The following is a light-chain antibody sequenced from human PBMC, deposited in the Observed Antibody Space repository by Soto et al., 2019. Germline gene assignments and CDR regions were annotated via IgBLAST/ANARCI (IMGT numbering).Light chain of an antibody. CDR3: QQYGTSPFT. CDR1: QSVSNNS. J-gene: IGKJ3*01. CDR2: GAS. Sequence: EIVLTQSPGTLSLSPGERATLSCRASQSVSNNSLAWYQQKPGQAPRLLISGASNRATDIPDRFSGSGSGTDFSLVISRLESEYFAVYYFQQYGTSPFTFGPGTKVDLK. V-gene: IGKV3-20*01.